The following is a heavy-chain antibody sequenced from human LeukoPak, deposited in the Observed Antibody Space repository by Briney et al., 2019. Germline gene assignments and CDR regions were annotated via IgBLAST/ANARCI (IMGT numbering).Heavy chain of an antibody. CDR3: ARDSGGYYGVDY. CDR2: IYTSGST. V-gene: IGHV4-61*02. CDR1: GGSISSGSYY. D-gene: IGHD1-26*01. Sequence: PSETLSLTCTVSGGSISSGSYYWSWIRQPAGKGLEWIGRIYTSGSTNYNPSLESRVTISVDTSKNQFSLKLSSVTAADTAVYYCARDSGGYYGVDYWGQGTLVTVSS. J-gene: IGHJ4*02.